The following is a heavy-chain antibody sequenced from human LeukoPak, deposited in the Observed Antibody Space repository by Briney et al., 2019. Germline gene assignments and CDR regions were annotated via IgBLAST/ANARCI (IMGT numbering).Heavy chain of an antibody. Sequence: PGGSLRLSCAASGVTFSSFSMNWVRPAPGKGREWVSYIRSGGTNTDYTGSVKGRFTISRDNAKNSLYLQMNSLRAEDTAVYYCARMNYVSSGWGAPFDYWGQGTLVTVSS. J-gene: IGHJ4*02. CDR1: GVTFSSFS. V-gene: IGHV3-48*04. CDR3: ARMNYVSSGWGAPFDY. D-gene: IGHD1-7*01. CDR2: IRSGGTNT.